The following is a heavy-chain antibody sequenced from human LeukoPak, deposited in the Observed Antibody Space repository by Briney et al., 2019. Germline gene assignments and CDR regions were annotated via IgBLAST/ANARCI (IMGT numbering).Heavy chain of an antibody. Sequence: SETLSLTCAVYGGSFSGYYWSWIRQPPGKGLEWIGEINHSGSTNYNPSLKSRVTISVDTSKNQFSLKLSSVTAADTAVYYCAIDYYGSGSMDYWGQGTLVTVSS. J-gene: IGHJ4*02. CDR3: AIDYYGSGSMDY. D-gene: IGHD3-10*01. CDR1: GGSFSGYY. CDR2: INHSGST. V-gene: IGHV4-34*01.